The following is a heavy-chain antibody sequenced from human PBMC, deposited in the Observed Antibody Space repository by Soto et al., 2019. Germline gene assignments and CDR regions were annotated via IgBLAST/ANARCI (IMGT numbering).Heavy chain of an antibody. D-gene: IGHD2-2*01. CDR2: IYYSGSA. Sequence: SETLSLTCTVSGGSISSGANYWSWVRQGPGKGLEWIGNIYYSGSAYYNPSLKSRLTMSVDTSKNSFSLKLTSVTAADTAVYYCARVLCSSTTCYVPDWFDPWGQGXLVTVSS. CDR1: GGSISSGANY. CDR3: ARVLCSSTTCYVPDWFDP. J-gene: IGHJ5*02. V-gene: IGHV4-31*03.